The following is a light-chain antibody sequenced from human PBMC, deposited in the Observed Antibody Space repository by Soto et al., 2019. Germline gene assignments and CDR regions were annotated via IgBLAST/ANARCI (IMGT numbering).Light chain of an antibody. CDR1: QSIANY. J-gene: IGKJ3*01. CDR2: AAS. CDR3: QKYNTAPFT. Sequence: DIQMTQSPSSLSASVGDRVTITCRASQSIANYLAWYQQKPGKVPKLLIYAASILKSGVPSRFSGSQYGTDFTLTISSLQTEVVATYYCQKYNTAPFTFGPGTKVDVK. V-gene: IGKV1-27*01.